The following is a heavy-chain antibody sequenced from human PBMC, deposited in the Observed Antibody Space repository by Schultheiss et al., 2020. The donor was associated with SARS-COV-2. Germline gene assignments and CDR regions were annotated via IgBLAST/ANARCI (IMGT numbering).Heavy chain of an antibody. CDR1: GFTVSSNY. CDR2: IYSGGST. CDR3: ARRRKDIVDPWRFDP. Sequence: GGSLRLSCAASGFTVSSNYMSWVRQAPGKGLEWVSVIYSGGSTYYADSVKGRFTISRDNAKNSLYLQMNSLRAEDTAVYYCARRRKDIVDPWRFDPWGQGTLVTVSS. J-gene: IGHJ5*02. D-gene: IGHD2-15*01. V-gene: IGHV3-53*01.